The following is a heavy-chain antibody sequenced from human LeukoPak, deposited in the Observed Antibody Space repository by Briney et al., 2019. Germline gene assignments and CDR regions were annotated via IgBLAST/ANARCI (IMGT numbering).Heavy chain of an antibody. V-gene: IGHV4-4*09. CDR2: IYTSGST. J-gene: IGHJ5*02. CDR3: ASGAYGNWFDP. Sequence: PSETLSLTCTVSGGSISSYYWSWIRQPPGKGLEWIGYIYTSGSTNYNPSLKSRVTISVDTSKNQFSLKLSSVAAADTAVYYCASGAYGNWFDPWGQGTLVTVSS. D-gene: IGHD4-17*01. CDR1: GGSISSYY.